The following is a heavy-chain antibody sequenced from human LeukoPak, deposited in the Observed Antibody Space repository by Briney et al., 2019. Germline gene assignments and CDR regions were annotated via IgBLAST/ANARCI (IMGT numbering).Heavy chain of an antibody. CDR2: INHSGST. CDR1: GGSFSGYY. Sequence: SATLSLPFAVYGGSFSGYYWSWIRPPPGKGGEWIGEINHSGSTNYNPSLKSRVTISVDTSKNQFSLKLSSVTAADTAVYYCARGMSWYYDSSGYYYSNAFDIWGQGTMVTVSS. V-gene: IGHV4-34*01. CDR3: ARGMSWYYDSSGYYYSNAFDI. D-gene: IGHD3-22*01. J-gene: IGHJ3*02.